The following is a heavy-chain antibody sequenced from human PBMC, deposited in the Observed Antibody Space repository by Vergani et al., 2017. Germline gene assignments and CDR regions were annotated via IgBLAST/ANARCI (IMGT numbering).Heavy chain of an antibody. D-gene: IGHD1-26*01. CDR2: IYYSGST. CDR1: GGSISSSSYY. CDR3: ARDQVGATRPAGHDAFDI. Sequence: QLQLQESGPGLVTPSETLSLTCTVSGGSISSSSYYWGWIRQPPGKGLEWIGSIYYSGSTYYNPSLKSRVTIAVDTSKNQFSLKLSSVTAADTAVYYCARDQVGATRPAGHDAFDIGGEGTMVTVSS. J-gene: IGHJ3*02. V-gene: IGHV4-39*07.